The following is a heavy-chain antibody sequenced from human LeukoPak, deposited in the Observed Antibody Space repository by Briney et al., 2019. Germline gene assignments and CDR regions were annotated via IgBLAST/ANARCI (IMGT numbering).Heavy chain of an antibody. CDR3: AKDSSSRTSSGSHLDY. CDR2: IWYDGSNK. V-gene: IGHV3-33*06. Sequence: GGSLKLSCAASGVTFSSYGMHWVRQAPGKGLEWVAVIWYDGSNKYYADSVKGRFTISRDNSKNTLYLQMNSLRAEDTAVYYCAKDSSSRTSSGSHLDYWGQGTLVTVSS. CDR1: GVTFSSYG. D-gene: IGHD6-19*01. J-gene: IGHJ4*02.